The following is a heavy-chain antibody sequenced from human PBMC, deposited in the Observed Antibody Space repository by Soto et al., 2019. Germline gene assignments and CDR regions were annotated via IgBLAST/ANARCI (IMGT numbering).Heavy chain of an antibody. V-gene: IGHV3-66*01. CDR1: GLTASKNY. J-gene: IGHJ6*02. CDR3: ARGGSGSDWDYYGMDV. CDR2: IDSGGTT. D-gene: IGHD3-10*01. Sequence: EVQLVESGGGLVQPGGSLRLSCAGSGLTASKNYMSWVRQPPGKGLEWVSVIDSGGTTYYADSVKDRFSISRDNTKSTLYLQMDNLRAGDTAVYYCARGGSGSDWDYYGMDVWGQGTTVTVSS.